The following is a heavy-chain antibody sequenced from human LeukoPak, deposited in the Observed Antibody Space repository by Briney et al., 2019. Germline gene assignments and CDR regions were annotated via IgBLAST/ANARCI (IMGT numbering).Heavy chain of an antibody. CDR2: IYAGRNT. CDR1: GGSISNYY. J-gene: IGHJ6*02. V-gene: IGHV4-59*10. CDR3: SRSRRGVYHYYFGLDV. D-gene: IGHD5-24*01. Sequence: SSETLSLTRAVSGGSISNYYWSWIRQPAGKGLECVVRIYAGRNTNHNPSLERRVTISADTSENQLSLKLSSVAAADTAVYYCSRSRRGVYHYYFGLDVWGLGTTVTVSS.